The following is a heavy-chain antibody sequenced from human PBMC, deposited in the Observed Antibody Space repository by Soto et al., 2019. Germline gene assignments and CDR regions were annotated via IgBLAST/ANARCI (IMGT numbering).Heavy chain of an antibody. CDR3: ARLSANSGSLYFDY. D-gene: IGHD1-26*01. J-gene: IGHJ4*02. V-gene: IGHV3-53*04. Sequence: EVQLVESGGGLVQPGGSLRLSCAASGFTVSSNYMSWVRPAPGKGLEWGSVIYSGGSTYYADSVKGRFTISRHNSKNTLYLQMNSLRAEDTAVYYCARLSANSGSLYFDYWGQGTLVTVSS. CDR2: IYSGGST. CDR1: GFTVSSNY.